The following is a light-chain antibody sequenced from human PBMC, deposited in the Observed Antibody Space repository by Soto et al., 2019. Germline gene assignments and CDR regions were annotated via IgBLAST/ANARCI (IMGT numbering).Light chain of an antibody. Sequence: DIPVSQSLSSLSASVGERXTITSRASRSISSYLNCYQQXPGXAPKXXXDAXSSLPSGGPSRLSGSGSGTDFTPTISSLQPEDVYNYYFQQSYSPIITFGQGTRLEIK. J-gene: IGKJ5*01. V-gene: IGKV1-39*01. CDR3: QQSYSPIIT. CDR1: RSISSY. CDR2: AXS.